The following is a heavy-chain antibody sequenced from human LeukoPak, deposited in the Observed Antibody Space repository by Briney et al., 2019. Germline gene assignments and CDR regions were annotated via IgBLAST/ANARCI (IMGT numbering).Heavy chain of an antibody. V-gene: IGHV3-23*01. CDR2: IGGSGTST. J-gene: IGHJ4*02. CDR3: ARENTVIRVVHTFFDY. Sequence: GGSLRLSCATSGFTFSSYAMSWVRQAPGKGLEWVSAIGGSGTSTYYADSVKGRFTISRDSAKTTLHLQMNSLREEDTGVYYCARENTVIRVVHTFFDYWGQGTLVTVSS. D-gene: IGHD3-22*01. CDR1: GFTFSSYA.